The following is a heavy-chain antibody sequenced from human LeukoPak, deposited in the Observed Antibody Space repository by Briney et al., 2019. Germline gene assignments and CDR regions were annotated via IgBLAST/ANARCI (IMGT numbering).Heavy chain of an antibody. CDR2: MSVNSGLI. CDR3: AKEESGALDY. CDR1: GFTFSRYS. J-gene: IGHJ4*02. V-gene: IGHV3-21*01. Sequence: GGSLRLSCAASGFTFSRYSMNWVRQAPGKGLEWVSSMSVNSGLIYYADSVKGRFTVSRDNARNSLYLQMHSLRAEDTAVYYCAKEESGALDYWGQGTLVTVSS. D-gene: IGHD3-10*01.